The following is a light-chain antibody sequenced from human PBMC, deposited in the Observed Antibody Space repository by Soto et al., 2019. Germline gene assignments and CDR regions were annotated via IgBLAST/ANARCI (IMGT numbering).Light chain of an antibody. CDR2: TVS. V-gene: IGKV2-30*01. CDR1: QSLIFDDGNTY. Sequence: DVVMTQSPLSLPVPLGQPAAISCRSSQSLIFDDGNTYLSWFHQRQGQSPRRXXYTVSNRASGVPDRFSGSVSGTDGTMKISGLEHEDGGVYYCMQSTHWTWTFGPGTKVDIK. J-gene: IGKJ1*01. CDR3: MQSTHWTWT.